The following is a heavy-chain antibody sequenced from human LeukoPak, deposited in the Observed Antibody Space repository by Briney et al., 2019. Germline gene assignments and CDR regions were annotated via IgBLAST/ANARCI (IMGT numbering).Heavy chain of an antibody. Sequence: GGSLRLSCADPGFTFCGYAMNWVRQAPGKGLEWVSYISSSGSTINYADSVKGRFTISRDNAKNSLYLQMSSLRAEDTAVYYCASIHDITGRNYWEPGALVTVSS. CDR3: ASIHDITGRNY. CDR1: GFTFCGYA. D-gene: IGHD2-15*01. J-gene: IGHJ4*01. CDR2: ISSSGSTI. V-gene: IGHV3-48*03.